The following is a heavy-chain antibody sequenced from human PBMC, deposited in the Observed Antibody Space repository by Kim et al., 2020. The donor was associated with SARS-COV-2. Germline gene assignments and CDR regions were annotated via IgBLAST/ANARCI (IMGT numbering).Heavy chain of an antibody. CDR1: GFTFSSYG. Sequence: GGSLRLSCAASGFTFSSYGMNWVRQAPGKGLEWVSVISCSGSNKYYADSVKGRFTISRDNSKNTLYLQMNSLRAEDTAVYYCAICYYYDSSCFGKKADAFDIWGQGTMVTVSS. J-gene: IGHJ3*02. CDR2: ISCSGSNK. D-gene: IGHD3-22*01. V-gene: IGHV3-30*03. CDR3: AICYYYDSSCFGKKADAFDI.